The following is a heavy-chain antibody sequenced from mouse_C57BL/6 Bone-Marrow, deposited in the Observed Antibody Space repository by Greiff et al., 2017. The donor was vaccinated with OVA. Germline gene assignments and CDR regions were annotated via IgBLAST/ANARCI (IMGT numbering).Heavy chain of an antibody. V-gene: IGHV4-1*01. Sequence: DVMLVESGGGLVQPGGSLKLSCAASGIDFSRYWMSWVRRAPGKGLEWIGEINPDSSTINYAPSLKDKFIISRDNAKNTLYLQMSKVRSEDTALYYCAIDSSGYGAWFAYWGQGTLVTVSA. J-gene: IGHJ3*01. D-gene: IGHD3-2*02. CDR2: INPDSSTI. CDR3: AIDSSGYGAWFAY. CDR1: GIDFSRYW.